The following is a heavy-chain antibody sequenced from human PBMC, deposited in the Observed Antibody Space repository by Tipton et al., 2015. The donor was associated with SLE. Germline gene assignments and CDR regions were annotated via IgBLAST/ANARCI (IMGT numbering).Heavy chain of an antibody. V-gene: IGHV3-30*19. CDR1: GFTFSSYG. CDR2: ISYDGSNK. Sequence: SLRLSCAASGFTFSSYGMHWVRQAPGKGLEWAAVISYDGSNKYYADSVKGRFTISRDNSKNTLYLQMNSLRAEDTAVYYCARDRWQWLTLYYFDYWGQGTLVTVSS. CDR3: ARDRWQWLTLYYFDY. J-gene: IGHJ4*02. D-gene: IGHD6-19*01.